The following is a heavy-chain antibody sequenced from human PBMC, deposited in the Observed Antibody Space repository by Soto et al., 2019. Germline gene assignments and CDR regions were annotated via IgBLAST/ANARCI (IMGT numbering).Heavy chain of an antibody. CDR1: GGSISSGGYY. D-gene: IGHD3-10*01. J-gene: IGHJ3*02. CDR3: AGSARRGDVFDI. CDR2: IYNSGST. V-gene: IGHV4-31*03. Sequence: PSETLSLTCSVSGGSISSGGYYWSWIRQLPGKGLEWVGYIYNSGSTHYNPSLKSRVNISADTSKNHFSLKLNSVTAADTAVYYCAGSARRGDVFDIWGQGTMVTVSS.